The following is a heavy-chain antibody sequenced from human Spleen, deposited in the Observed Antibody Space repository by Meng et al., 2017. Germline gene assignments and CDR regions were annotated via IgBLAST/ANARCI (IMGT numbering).Heavy chain of an antibody. J-gene: IGHJ4*02. V-gene: IGHV3-15*01. CDR1: GFTFSNAW. D-gene: IGHD6-13*01. CDR2: MKSNVDGGTV. CDR3: ATGAAAADH. Sequence: EVKLVDTGGGFLKPGGSLSLSWAAFGFTFSNAWMTWVRQAPGKGLEWIGRMKSNVDGGTVDYAAAVKGRFTISRDDSKNTLYLQMDSLITEDTAVYFCATGAAAADHWGQGTLVTVSS.